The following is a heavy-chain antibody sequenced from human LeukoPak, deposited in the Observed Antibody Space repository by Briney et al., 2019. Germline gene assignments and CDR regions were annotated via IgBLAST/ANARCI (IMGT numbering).Heavy chain of an antibody. V-gene: IGHV3-23*01. CDR3: AKEVHYDFDY. J-gene: IGHJ4*02. Sequence: GGSLRLSCAASGFTFSNFAMTWVRQAPGKGLEWVSAISGSGGSTYYADSVKGRFTISRDNSKNTLYLQMNSLRAEDTAVYYCAKEVHYDFDYWGQGTLVTVSS. D-gene: IGHD5-12*01. CDR1: GFTFSNFA. CDR2: ISGSGGST.